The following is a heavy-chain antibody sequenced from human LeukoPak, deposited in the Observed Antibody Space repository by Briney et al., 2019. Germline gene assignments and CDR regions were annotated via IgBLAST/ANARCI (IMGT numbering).Heavy chain of an antibody. Sequence: ASVKVSCKASGYTFTSYDINWVRQATGQGLEWMGWMNPNSGNTGYAQKFQGRVTMTRNTSISTAYMELSSLRSEDTAVYYCAKGAVWFGAAPDAFDIWGQGTMVTVSS. V-gene: IGHV1-8*01. D-gene: IGHD3-10*01. J-gene: IGHJ3*02. CDR1: GYTFTSYD. CDR2: MNPNSGNT. CDR3: AKGAVWFGAAPDAFDI.